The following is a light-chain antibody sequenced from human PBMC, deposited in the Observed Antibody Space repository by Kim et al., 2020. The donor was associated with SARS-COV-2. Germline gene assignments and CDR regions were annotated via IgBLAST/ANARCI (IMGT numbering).Light chain of an antibody. CDR3: QTWGTGMV. CDR1: SGHSSYA. Sequence: GASVKLTCTLSSGHSSYAIAWHQQQPEKGPRYLMKLNSDGSHSKGDGIPDRFSGSSSGAERYLTISSLQSEDEADCYCQTWGTGMVFGGGTQLTVL. CDR2: LNSDGSH. V-gene: IGLV4-69*01. J-gene: IGLJ3*02.